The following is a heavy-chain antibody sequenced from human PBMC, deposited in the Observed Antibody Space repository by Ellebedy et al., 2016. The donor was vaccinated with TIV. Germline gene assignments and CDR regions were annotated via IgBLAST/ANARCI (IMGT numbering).Heavy chain of an antibody. D-gene: IGHD5-24*01. Sequence: AASVKVSCKASGGTFSSYVISWVRQAPGQGLEWMGGIIPILGLANYAQKFQGRVTITADKSTGTAYLELSSLRFEETAMYYCATVRAGQMADTIYFFDYWGQGTLVTVSS. CDR1: GGTFSSYV. CDR3: ATVRAGQMADTIYFFDY. CDR2: IIPILGLA. V-gene: IGHV1-69*10. J-gene: IGHJ4*02.